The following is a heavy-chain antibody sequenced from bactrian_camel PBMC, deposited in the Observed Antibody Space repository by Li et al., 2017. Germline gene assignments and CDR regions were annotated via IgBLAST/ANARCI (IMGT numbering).Heavy chain of an antibody. CDR1: GFALSGTS. Sequence: HVQLVESGGGLVQPGGSLRLSCATSGFALSGTSMSWVRQAPGKGLEWVSLIHGDDTYCADSVKGRCTISRDNAKNTLYLQLNSLKTEDSAMYYCAKDLSVVAGTGREECWGQGTQVTVS. D-gene: IGHD6*01. CDR3: AKDLSVVAGTGREEC. V-gene: IGHV3S1*01. CDR2: IHGDDT. J-gene: IGHJ4*01.